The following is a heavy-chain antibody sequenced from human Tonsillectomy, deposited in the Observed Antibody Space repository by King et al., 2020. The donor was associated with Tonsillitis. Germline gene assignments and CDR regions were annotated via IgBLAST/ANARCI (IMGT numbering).Heavy chain of an antibody. J-gene: IGHJ4*02. CDR3: AXPRXSXGYFXY. Sequence: LQLQESGPGLVKPSETLSLTCTVSGGSISSSSYYWDWIRQPPGKGLEWIGNIYYSGSTYYNPSLKSRVTISIDTSKTQFSLKLSSVTAADTAVYYFAXPRXSXGYFXYWGPXTLVTV. CDR1: GGSISSSSYY. V-gene: IGHV4-39*01. CDR2: IYYSGST. D-gene: IGHD3-22*01.